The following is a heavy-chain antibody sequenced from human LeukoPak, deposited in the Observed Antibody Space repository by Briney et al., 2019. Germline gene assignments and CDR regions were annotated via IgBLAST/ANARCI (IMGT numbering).Heavy chain of an antibody. D-gene: IGHD2-2*01. Sequence: GASVKVSCKASGGTFSSYAISWVRQAPGQGLEWMGGIIPIFGTANYAQKFQGRVTITADESTSTAYMELSSLRSEDTAVYYCARLFGSSPYQLPKFHFDYWGQGTLVTVSS. J-gene: IGHJ4*02. CDR1: GGTFSSYA. CDR2: IIPIFGTA. CDR3: ARLFGSSPYQLPKFHFDY. V-gene: IGHV1-69*01.